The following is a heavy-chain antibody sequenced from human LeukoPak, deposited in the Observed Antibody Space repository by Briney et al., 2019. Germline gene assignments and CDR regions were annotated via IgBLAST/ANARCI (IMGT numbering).Heavy chain of an antibody. CDR2: ISYDGSNK. CDR3: ARTLMEQVVRGGFDY. Sequence: PGRSLRLSCAASGFTFSSYGMHWGRQAPGKGLEWVAVISYDGSNKYYADSVKGRFTISRDNSKNTLYLQMNSLRAGDTAVYYCARTLMEQVVRGGFDYWGQGTQVTVSS. CDR1: GFTFSSYG. J-gene: IGHJ4*02. D-gene: IGHD3-10*01. V-gene: IGHV3-30*03.